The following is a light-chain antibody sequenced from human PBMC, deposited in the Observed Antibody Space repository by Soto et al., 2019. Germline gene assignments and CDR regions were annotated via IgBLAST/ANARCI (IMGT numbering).Light chain of an antibody. V-gene: IGLV2-8*01. J-gene: IGLJ3*02. CDR2: EVS. CDR3: CSYAGNSNLL. Sequence: QSALTQPPSASGSPGQSVTISCTGASSDVGGYNYVSWYQHHPGKAPKLMIYEVSKRPSGVPDRFSCSKSGNTASLTVSGLQADDEADYYCCSYAGNSNLLFGGGTKLTVL. CDR1: SSDVGGYNY.